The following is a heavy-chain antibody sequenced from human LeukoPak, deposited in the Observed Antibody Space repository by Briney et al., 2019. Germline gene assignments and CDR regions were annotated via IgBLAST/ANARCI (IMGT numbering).Heavy chain of an antibody. CDR3: ARGDYYDSSGYYHPNYFDY. CDR1: GGSISSGSYY. Sequence: SETLSLTCTVSGGSISSGSYYWSWIRQPAGKGLEWIGRIYTSGSTNYSPSLKSRVTISVDTSKNQFSLKLSSVTAADTAVYYCARGDYYDSSGYYHPNYFDYWGQGTLVTASS. CDR2: IYTSGST. V-gene: IGHV4-61*02. D-gene: IGHD3-22*01. J-gene: IGHJ4*02.